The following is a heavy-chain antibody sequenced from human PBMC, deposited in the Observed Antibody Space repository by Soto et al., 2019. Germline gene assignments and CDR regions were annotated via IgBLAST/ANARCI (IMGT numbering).Heavy chain of an antibody. Sequence: ASVKVSCKASGYTFTSYGISWVRQATGQGLEWMGWMNPNSGNTGYAQKFQGRVTMTRNTSISTAYMELSSLRSEDTAVYYCARGGGSTVRDAFDIWGQGTMVTVSS. CDR2: MNPNSGNT. CDR1: GYTFTSYG. J-gene: IGHJ3*02. V-gene: IGHV1-8*02. D-gene: IGHD4-17*01. CDR3: ARGGGSTVRDAFDI.